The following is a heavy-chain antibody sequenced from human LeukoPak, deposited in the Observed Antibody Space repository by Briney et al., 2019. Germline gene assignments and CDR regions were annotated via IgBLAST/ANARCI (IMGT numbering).Heavy chain of an antibody. J-gene: IGHJ6*02. V-gene: IGHV4-30-2*01. Sequence: PSETLSLTCAVSGGSISSGGYSWSWIRQPPGKGLEWIGYIYHSGSTYYNPSLKSRVTISVDRSKNQFSLKLSSVTAADTAVYYWARGSSSWALGKDVWGQGTTVTVSS. D-gene: IGHD6-13*01. CDR3: ARGSSSWALGKDV. CDR2: IYHSGST. CDR1: GGSISSGGYS.